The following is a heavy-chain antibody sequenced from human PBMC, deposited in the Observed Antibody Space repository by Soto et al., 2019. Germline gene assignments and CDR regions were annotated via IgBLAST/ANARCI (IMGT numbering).Heavy chain of an antibody. CDR2: INAGNGNT. CDR1: GYTFTSYA. D-gene: IGHD2-21*02. V-gene: IGHV1-3*05. Sequence: QVQLVQSGAEEKKPGASVKVSCKASGYTFTSYAMHWVRQAPGQRLGWMGWINAGNGNTKYSQKFQGRVTITRDTSARTAYRELSSLRSEDTSVYCCARRIVVVTALDYWGQGTLVTVSS. CDR3: ARRIVVVTALDY. J-gene: IGHJ4*02.